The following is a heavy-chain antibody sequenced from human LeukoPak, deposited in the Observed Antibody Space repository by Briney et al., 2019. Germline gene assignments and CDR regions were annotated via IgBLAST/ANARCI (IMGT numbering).Heavy chain of an antibody. D-gene: IGHD3-22*01. CDR2: IYYSGST. Sequence: SETLSLTCTVSGGSISSSSYYWGWIRQPPGKGLEWIGSIYYSGSTYYNPSLKSRVTISVDTPKNQFSLKLSSVTAADTAVYYCARQAEGDYYDSSDYPRNWFDPWGQGTLVTVSS. CDR3: ARQAEGDYYDSSDYPRNWFDP. V-gene: IGHV4-39*01. CDR1: GGSISSSSYY. J-gene: IGHJ5*02.